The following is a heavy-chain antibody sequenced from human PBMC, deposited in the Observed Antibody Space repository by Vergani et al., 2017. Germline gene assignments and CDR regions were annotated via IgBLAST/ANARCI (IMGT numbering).Heavy chain of an antibody. CDR2: IWYDGSNK. Sequence: QVQLVETGGGVVQPGGSLRLYCATSGFSFNTYGAHWVRQAPGKGLEWVAVIWYDGSNKYYADSVKGRFTISRDNSKSTLFLQMNSLRVEDMAVYYCARDRGDWRYSRYFYNYYMDVWGKGTTVTVSS. D-gene: IGHD2-8*02. CDR1: GFSFNTYG. V-gene: IGHV3-33*01. CDR3: ARDRGDWRYSRYFYNYYMDV. J-gene: IGHJ6*03.